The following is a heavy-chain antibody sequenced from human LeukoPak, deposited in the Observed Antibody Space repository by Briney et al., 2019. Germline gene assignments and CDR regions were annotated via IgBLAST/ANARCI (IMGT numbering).Heavy chain of an antibody. CDR3: ARGSGIAVAGPPGNY. Sequence: SETLSLTCAVYGGSFSGYYWSWIRQPPGKGLEWIGEINHSGSTNYNPSLKSRVTISVDTSKNQFSLKLSSVTAADTAVYYCARGSGIAVAGPPGNYWGQGTLVTVSS. CDR2: INHSGST. CDR1: GGSFSGYY. J-gene: IGHJ4*02. D-gene: IGHD6-19*01. V-gene: IGHV4-34*01.